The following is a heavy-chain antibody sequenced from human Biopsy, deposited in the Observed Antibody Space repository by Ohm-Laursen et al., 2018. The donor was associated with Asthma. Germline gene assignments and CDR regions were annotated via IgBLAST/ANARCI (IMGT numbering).Heavy chain of an antibody. D-gene: IGHD1-1*01. CDR1: GFSFSNFA. CDR3: ARDGTDDAYDI. Sequence: SLRLSCSASGFSFSNFAIHWVRQAPGKGLEWVGVISKDASTQDYADSVKGRFTMARDNSKNTLDLQMNSLREEDTAVYYCARDGTDDAYDIWGQGTVVSVSS. J-gene: IGHJ3*02. V-gene: IGHV3-30*01. CDR2: ISKDASTQ.